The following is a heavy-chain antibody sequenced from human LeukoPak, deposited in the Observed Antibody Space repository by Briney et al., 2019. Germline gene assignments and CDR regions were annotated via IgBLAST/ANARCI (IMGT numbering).Heavy chain of an antibody. CDR2: INSDGSST. Sequence: GGSLRLSCAASGFTFSSYWMHWVRQAPGKGLVWVSRINSDGSSTSYADSVKGRFTISRDNAKNSLYLQMNSLRAEDTALYFCARIPLGGYRYFDIWGQGTMLTVSS. J-gene: IGHJ3*02. V-gene: IGHV3-74*01. D-gene: IGHD3-16*02. CDR3: ARIPLGGYRYFDI. CDR1: GFTFSSYW.